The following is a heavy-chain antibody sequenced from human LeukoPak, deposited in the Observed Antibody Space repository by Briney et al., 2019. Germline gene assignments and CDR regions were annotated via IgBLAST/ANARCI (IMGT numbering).Heavy chain of an antibody. CDR3: ARGQRLFGYYYYYMDV. Sequence: SETLSLTCAVSGGSFSGYYWTWIRQPPGKGLEWIGEIKHSGNTNYNPSLKSRVTISVDTSKNEFSLKLSSVTAADTAVYYCARGQRLFGYYYYYMDVWGKGSTVTVSS. CDR2: IKHSGNT. J-gene: IGHJ6*03. CDR1: GGSFSGYY. D-gene: IGHD5-12*01. V-gene: IGHV4-34*01.